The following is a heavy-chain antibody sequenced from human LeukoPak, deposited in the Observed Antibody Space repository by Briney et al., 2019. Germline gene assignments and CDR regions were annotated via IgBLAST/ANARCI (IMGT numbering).Heavy chain of an antibody. CDR1: GYTFISYY. V-gene: IGHV1-46*01. J-gene: IGHJ3*02. CDR2: INPSGGGT. Sequence: GASVKVSCKASGYTFISYYMQWVRQAPGQGFEWMGLINPSGGGTTYTQKFQGRVTMTRDTSTSTVYMELSSLRSEDTAVYYCATVLALPRWDGAFDIWGQGTMVTVSS. CDR3: ATVLALPRWDGAFDI. D-gene: IGHD1-26*01.